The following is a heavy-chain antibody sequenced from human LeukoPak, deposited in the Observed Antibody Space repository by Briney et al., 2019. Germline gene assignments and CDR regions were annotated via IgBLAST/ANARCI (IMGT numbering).Heavy chain of an antibody. D-gene: IGHD6-6*01. Sequence: ASVKVSCKASGYTFTSYYMHWVRQAPGQGLEWMGIINPSGGSTSYAQKFQGRVTMTRDMSTSTVYMELSSLRSEDTAVYYCARVSGYSSSWGSFYYYYYYMDVWGKGTTVTVSS. CDR1: GYTFTSYY. V-gene: IGHV1-46*01. CDR2: INPSGGST. J-gene: IGHJ6*03. CDR3: ARVSGYSSSWGSFYYYYYYMDV.